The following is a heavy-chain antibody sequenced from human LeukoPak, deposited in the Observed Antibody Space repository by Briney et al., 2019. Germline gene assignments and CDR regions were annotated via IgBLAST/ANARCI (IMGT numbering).Heavy chain of an antibody. J-gene: IGHJ4*02. Sequence: GRSLRLSCAASGFTFSSYAMHWVRQAPGKGLEWVAFMWFDGRNEYYVDSVKGRFTISRDNSKNTLYLQMSSLRVEDTAVYCCVKDPKYYYDSSGFRERFDHWGQGTLVTVSS. V-gene: IGHV3-30*02. D-gene: IGHD3-22*01. CDR3: VKDPKYYYDSSGFRERFDH. CDR2: MWFDGRNE. CDR1: GFTFSSYA.